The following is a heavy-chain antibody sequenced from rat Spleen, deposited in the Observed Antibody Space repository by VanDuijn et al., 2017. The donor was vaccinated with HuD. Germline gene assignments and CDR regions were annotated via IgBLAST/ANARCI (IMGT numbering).Heavy chain of an antibody. J-gene: IGHJ2*01. Sequence: QVQLKESGPGLVQPSETLSPTCTVSGFSLTSYNVHWVRQPPGKGLEWMGVMWSGGSTDYNSALKSRLSISRDTSKNQVFLKMNSLQSEDTTTYYCARDLDGYFDYWGQGVMVTVSS. V-gene: IGHV2-45*01. D-gene: IGHD1-12*03. CDR1: GFSLTSYN. CDR2: MWSGGST. CDR3: ARDLDGYFDY.